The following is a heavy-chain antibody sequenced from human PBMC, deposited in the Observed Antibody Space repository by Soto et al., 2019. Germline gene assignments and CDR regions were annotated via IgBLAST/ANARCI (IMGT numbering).Heavy chain of an antibody. CDR1: GYTFTSYA. V-gene: IGHV1-3*01. Sequence: ASVKVSCKASGYTFTSYAMHWVRKAPGQRLEWMGWINAGNGNTKYSQKFQGRVTITRDTSASTAYMELSSLRSEDTAVYYCARGVRLPLYNWFDPWGQGTLVTVSS. CDR2: INAGNGNT. J-gene: IGHJ5*02. CDR3: ARGVRLPLYNWFDP. D-gene: IGHD6-25*01.